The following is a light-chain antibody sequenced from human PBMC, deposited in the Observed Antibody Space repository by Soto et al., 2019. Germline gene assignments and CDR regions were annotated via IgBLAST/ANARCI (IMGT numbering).Light chain of an antibody. V-gene: IGKV3-15*01. CDR2: GAS. J-gene: IGKJ2*01. CDR1: QNIRNN. CDR3: QQYINGPPNT. Sequence: EIVMTQSPATLSVSPGESATLSCRASQNIRNNLVWYQQKSGQAPRLLIYGASTRATGIPARFSGSGSGTEFTTTSSSRQSEYFAFYYCQQYINGPPNTFGRGTRLE.